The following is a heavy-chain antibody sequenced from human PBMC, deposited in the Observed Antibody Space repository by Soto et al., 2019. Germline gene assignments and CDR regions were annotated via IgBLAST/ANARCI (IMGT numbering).Heavy chain of an antibody. CDR1: GFTFSSYS. Sequence: GGSLRLSCAASGFTFSSYSMNWVRQAPGKGLEWVSYISSSSSTIYYADSVKGRFTISRDNAKNSLYLQMNSLRAEDTAVYYCATFPRWAEAGLLDYWGQGTLVTVSS. D-gene: IGHD1-26*01. CDR2: ISSSSSTI. CDR3: ATFPRWAEAGLLDY. J-gene: IGHJ4*02. V-gene: IGHV3-48*01.